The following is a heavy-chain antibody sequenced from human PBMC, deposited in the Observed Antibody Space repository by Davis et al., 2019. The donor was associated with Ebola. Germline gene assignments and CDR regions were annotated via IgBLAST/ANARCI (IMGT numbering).Heavy chain of an antibody. J-gene: IGHJ3*02. CDR2: IYLGDSLR. CDR3: ARAKDSTSWPEALDI. D-gene: IGHD6-13*01. Sequence: GESLKLSCQGSGYRLPHYLIAWPRQVPAKGLEWMGSIYLGDSLRTSSPSFQGQLTISADKSSATAYLQWSGLKASDSAMYVCARAKDSTSWPEALDIWGEGTKVTVSS. CDR1: GYRLPHYL. V-gene: IGHV5-51*01.